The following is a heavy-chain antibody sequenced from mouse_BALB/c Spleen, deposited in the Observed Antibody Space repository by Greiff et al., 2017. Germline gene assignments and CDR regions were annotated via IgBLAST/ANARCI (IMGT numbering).Heavy chain of an antibody. J-gene: IGHJ2*01. CDR1: GFAFSSYD. CDR3: ARSLLRLPYFDY. Sequence: EVQVVESGGGLVKPGGSLKLSCAASGFAFSSYDMSWVRQTPEKRLEWVAYISSGGGSTYYPDTVKGRFTISRDNAKNTLYLQMSSLKSEDTAMYYCARSLLRLPYFDYWGQGTTLTVSS. D-gene: IGHD1-2*01. V-gene: IGHV5-12-1*01. CDR2: ISSGGGST.